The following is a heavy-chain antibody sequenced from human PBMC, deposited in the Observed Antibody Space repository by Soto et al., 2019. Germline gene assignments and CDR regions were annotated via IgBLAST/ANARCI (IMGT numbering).Heavy chain of an antibody. CDR1: SGSLSSGDYY. Sequence: SETLSLTCSVSSGSLSSGDYYWTWIRQHPGKGLEWVGDLYYSGDTRYNPALRSRLSISVDTSKNQFSLKLTSVTAADTAVYYCARAYYDYIRGYSFDYWGQGALVTVSS. CDR2: LYYSGDT. D-gene: IGHD3-16*01. V-gene: IGHV4-31*03. J-gene: IGHJ4*02. CDR3: ARAYYDYIRGYSFDY.